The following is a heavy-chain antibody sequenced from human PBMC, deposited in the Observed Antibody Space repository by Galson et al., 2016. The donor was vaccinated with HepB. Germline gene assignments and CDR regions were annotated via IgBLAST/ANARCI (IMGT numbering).Heavy chain of an antibody. J-gene: IGHJ3*02. V-gene: IGHV3-53*01. D-gene: IGHD1-26*01. Sequence: LRLSCADSGFNVSYSYMTWIRQAPGKGLEWVSILYSDGKTFYADSVKGRFTTSRDNSKKTLNLQMNRLRAEDTAIYYCARDGGYAGSYSVGDAFDIWGQGTMVTVSS. CDR1: GFNVSYSY. CDR2: LYSDGKT. CDR3: ARDGGYAGSYSVGDAFDI.